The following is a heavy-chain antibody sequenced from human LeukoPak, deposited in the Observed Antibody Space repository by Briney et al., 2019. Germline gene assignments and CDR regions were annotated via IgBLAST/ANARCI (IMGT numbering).Heavy chain of an antibody. J-gene: IGHJ6*02. CDR1: GYTFTSYS. V-gene: IGHV1-18*01. CDR3: ARGLKDYDILTGYFWSSADLGELMDV. CDR2: ISAYNGNT. D-gene: IGHD3-9*01. Sequence: GASVKVSCKASGYTFTSYSISWVRQAPGQGLEWMGWISAYNGNTTYAQKLQGRVTMTTDTSTSTAYMELRSLRSDDTAVYYCARGLKDYDILTGYFWSSADLGELMDVWGQGTTVTVSS.